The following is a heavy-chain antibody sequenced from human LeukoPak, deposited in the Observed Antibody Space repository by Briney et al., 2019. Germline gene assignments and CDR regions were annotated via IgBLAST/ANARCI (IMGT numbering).Heavy chain of an antibody. D-gene: IGHD2-21*01. CDR1: GGSFSDYY. V-gene: IGHV4-34*01. Sequence: SETLSLTCAVYGGSFSDYYWSWIRQPPGKGLEWIGEINHSGSTTNYNPSLKNRVTISVDMSKNQFSLKLRSVTASDTAVCYCARDSVVSVVDYWGQGTLVTVSS. CDR2: INHSGSTT. CDR3: ARDSVVSVVDY. J-gene: IGHJ4*02.